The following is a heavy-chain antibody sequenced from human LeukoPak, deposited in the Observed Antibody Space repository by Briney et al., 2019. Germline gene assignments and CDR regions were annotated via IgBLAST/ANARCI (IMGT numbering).Heavy chain of an antibody. CDR3: ARHSRGYDSEFGY. J-gene: IGHJ4*02. D-gene: IGHD5-12*01. V-gene: IGHV4-59*08. Sequence: ASETLSLTCTVSGDSIITYYWSWIRQPPGKGLEWIGYMYYSGSTNYNPSLKSRVTISVDKSRNQFSLTLSSVTAADTAVNYCARHSRGYDSEFGYWGQGTLVTVSS. CDR2: MYYSGST. CDR1: GDSIITYY.